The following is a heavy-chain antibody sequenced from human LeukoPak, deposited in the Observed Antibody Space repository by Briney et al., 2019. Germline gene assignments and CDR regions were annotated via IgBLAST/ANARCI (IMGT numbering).Heavy chain of an antibody. CDR3: TTDSYDI. J-gene: IGHJ4*02. D-gene: IGHD3-16*01. V-gene: IGHV3-15*01. Sequence: TGGSLRLSCAASGFTFDDYSMHWVRQAPGKGLEWAGRIKSKIEGGTTDYAAPVKGRFTISRDDSKDTLYLQMNSLKIEDTGVYYCTTDSYDIWGQGTLVTVSS. CDR2: IKSKIEGGTT. CDR1: GFTFDDYS.